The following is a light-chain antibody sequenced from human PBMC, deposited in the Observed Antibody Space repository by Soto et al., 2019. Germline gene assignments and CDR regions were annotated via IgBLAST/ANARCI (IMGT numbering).Light chain of an antibody. J-gene: IGLJ2*01. Sequence: QPASVSGSPGQSITISCTGTSSDVGGYNYVSWYQQHPGKAPKLMIYDVSNRPSGVSNRFSGSKSGNTASLTISGLQAEDESDYYCSSYTSSSTLVVFGGGTKLTVL. CDR3: SSYTSSSTLVV. CDR1: SSDVGGYNY. V-gene: IGLV2-14*01. CDR2: DVS.